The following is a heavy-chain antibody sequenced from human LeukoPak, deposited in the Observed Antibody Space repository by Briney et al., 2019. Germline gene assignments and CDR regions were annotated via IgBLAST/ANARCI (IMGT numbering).Heavy chain of an antibody. V-gene: IGHV3-23*01. CDR3: AKDGSYGDYRSYFDY. Sequence: GGSLRLSCAASGFTFSSYAMSWVRQAPGKGLEWVSAISGSGGSTYYADSVKGRFTISRDNSKNTLYLQMNSPRAKDTAVYYCAKDGSYGDYRSYFDYWGQGTLVTVSS. CDR1: GFTFSSYA. D-gene: IGHD4-17*01. CDR2: ISGSGGST. J-gene: IGHJ4*02.